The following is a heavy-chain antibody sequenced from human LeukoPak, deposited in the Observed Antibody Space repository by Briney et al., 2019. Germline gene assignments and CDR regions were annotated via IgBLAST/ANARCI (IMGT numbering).Heavy chain of an antibody. CDR1: GGSIGSYY. V-gene: IGHV4-59*01. D-gene: IGHD3-22*01. CDR3: ARDRSDGSGYYGYYFDY. Sequence: PSETLSLTCIVSGGSIGSYYWSWIRQPPGKGVEGIGHIYYSGSTDYNPSLRSRVTISVDTSKNQFSLRLSSVTAADTAVYYCARDRSDGSGYYGYYFDYWGQGTLVSVSS. J-gene: IGHJ4*02. CDR2: IYYSGST.